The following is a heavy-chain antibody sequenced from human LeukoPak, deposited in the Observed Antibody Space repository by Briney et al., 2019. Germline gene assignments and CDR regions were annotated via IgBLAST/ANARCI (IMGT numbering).Heavy chain of an antibody. CDR3: ARESSIASSGWFDP. CDR1: GFTFSSYS. Sequence: GGSLRLSCAASGFTFSSYSMNWVRQASGKGLEWVSSISSSSSYIYYADSGKGRFTISRDNAKNSLYLQMNSLRAEDTAVYYCARESSIASSGWFDPWGQGTLVTVSS. CDR2: ISSSSSYI. V-gene: IGHV3-21*01. D-gene: IGHD6-6*01. J-gene: IGHJ5*02.